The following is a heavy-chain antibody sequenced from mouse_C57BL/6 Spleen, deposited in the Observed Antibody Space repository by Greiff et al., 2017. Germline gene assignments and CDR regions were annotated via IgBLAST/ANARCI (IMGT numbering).Heavy chain of an antibody. Sequence: QVQLQQPGAELVRPGSSVKLSCKASGYTFTSYWMHWVKQRPIQGLEWIGNIDPSDSETHYNQKFKDKATLTVAKSSSTAYMQRSSLTSEDSAVCYCAKRLHRGAMDYWGQGTSVTVSS. CDR3: AKRLHRGAMDY. CDR2: IDPSDSET. J-gene: IGHJ4*01. V-gene: IGHV1-52*01. D-gene: IGHD2-1*01. CDR1: GYTFTSYW.